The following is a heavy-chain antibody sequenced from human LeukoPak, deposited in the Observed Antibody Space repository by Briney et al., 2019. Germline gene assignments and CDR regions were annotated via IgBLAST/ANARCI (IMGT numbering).Heavy chain of an antibody. CDR2: IYPGDSDT. CDR3: ARQPVGYSSSSWDAFDI. Sequence: GESLKISCRGSGYHFNTYWIGWVRQMPGKGLEWMGIIYPGDSDTRYSPSFQGQVTISADKSISTAYLQWSSLKASDTAMYYCARQPVGYSSSSWDAFDIWGQGTMVTVSS. D-gene: IGHD6-6*01. J-gene: IGHJ3*02. V-gene: IGHV5-51*01. CDR1: GYHFNTYW.